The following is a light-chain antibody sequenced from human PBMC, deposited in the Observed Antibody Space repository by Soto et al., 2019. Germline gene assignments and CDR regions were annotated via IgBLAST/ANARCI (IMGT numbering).Light chain of an antibody. Sequence: EIVLTQSPATLSLSPGERATLSCRASQSVSSYLAWYQQKPGQAPRLLIYGASNRATGTPARFSVSGSGTDITLTITSREPEDLAVYYCQQRSNKPLLLTFGRGTKVEIK. CDR3: QQRSNKPLLLT. J-gene: IGKJ4*01. V-gene: IGKV3-11*01. CDR1: QSVSSY. CDR2: GAS.